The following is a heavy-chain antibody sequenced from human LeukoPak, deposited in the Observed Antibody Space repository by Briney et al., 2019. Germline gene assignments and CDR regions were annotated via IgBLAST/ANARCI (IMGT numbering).Heavy chain of an antibody. Sequence: PGRSLRLSCAASGFTFDDYAMHWVRQAPGKGLEWVSGISWNSGSIGYADSVKGRFTISRDNAKNSLNLQMNSLRAEDTAVYYCAKDPPEAADPIHHSGYYFDYWGQGTLVTVSS. CDR2: ISWNSGSI. D-gene: IGHD6-13*01. V-gene: IGHV3-9*01. CDR3: AKDPPEAADPIHHSGYYFDY. CDR1: GFTFDDYA. J-gene: IGHJ4*02.